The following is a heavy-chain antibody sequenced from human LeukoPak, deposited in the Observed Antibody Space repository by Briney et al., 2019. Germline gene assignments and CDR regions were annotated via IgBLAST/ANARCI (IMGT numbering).Heavy chain of an antibody. CDR1: GGTFSSYA. CDR2: IIPIFGTA. J-gene: IGHJ5*02. D-gene: IGHD3-9*01. CDR3: ARGAGLRYFDWWEGHWFDP. V-gene: IGHV1-69*05. Sequence: SVKVSCKASGGTFSSYAISWVRQAPGQGLEWMGRIIPIFGTANYAQKFQGRVTITTDESTSTAYMELSSLRSEDTAVYYCARGAGLRYFDWWEGHWFDPRGQGTLVTVSS.